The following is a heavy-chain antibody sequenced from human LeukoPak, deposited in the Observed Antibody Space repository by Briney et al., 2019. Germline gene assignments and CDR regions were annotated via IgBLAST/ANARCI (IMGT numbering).Heavy chain of an antibody. V-gene: IGHV3-23*01. CDR1: GFTFSSYA. CDR2: ISGSGGST. CDR3: GKVQNYYDSSGYQYYFDY. Sequence: QPGASLRLSCAASGFTFSSYAMSWVRQAPGKGLEWVSSISGSGGSTYYADSVKGRFTISRDYTKNTLYLQLNSLRAEDTVVYYCGKVQNYYDSSGYQYYFDYWGQGTLVTVSS. J-gene: IGHJ4*02. D-gene: IGHD3-22*01.